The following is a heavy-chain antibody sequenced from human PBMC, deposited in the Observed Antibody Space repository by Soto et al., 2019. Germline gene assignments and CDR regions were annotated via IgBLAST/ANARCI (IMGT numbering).Heavy chain of an antibody. Sequence: PGGSLRLSCATSGFTFSSYWMHWVRQAPGKGLVWVSRINSDGSSTSYADSVKGRFTISRDNAKNTVYPQMNGLRAEDTAVYHCARASGYDFDYWGQGTLVTVSS. CDR2: INSDGSST. V-gene: IGHV3-74*01. CDR1: GFTFSSYW. D-gene: IGHD5-12*01. J-gene: IGHJ4*02. CDR3: ARASGYDFDY.